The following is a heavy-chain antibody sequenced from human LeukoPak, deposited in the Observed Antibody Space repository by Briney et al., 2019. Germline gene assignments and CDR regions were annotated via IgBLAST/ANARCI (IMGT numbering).Heavy chain of an antibody. V-gene: IGHV4-34*01. J-gene: IGHJ4*02. D-gene: IGHD3-3*01. CDR3: ARGRRRIRITIFGVVITYYFDY. CDR2: INHSGST. CDR1: GGSFSGYY. Sequence: SETLSLTCAVYGGSFSGYYWSWIRQPPGKGLEWIGEINHSGSTNYNPSLKSRVTISVDTSKNQFSLKLSSVTASYTAVYYCARGRRRIRITIFGVVITYYFDYWGQGTLVTVSS.